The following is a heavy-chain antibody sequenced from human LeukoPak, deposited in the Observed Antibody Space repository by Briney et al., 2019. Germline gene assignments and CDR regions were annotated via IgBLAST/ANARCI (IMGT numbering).Heavy chain of an antibody. CDR3: ARGYVSGESIPFDS. V-gene: IGHV3-74*01. Sequence: PGGSLRLSCAASGFAFSNLAMHWVRQAPGKGLVWVSRVESDGSSTSYADSVKGRFTISRDNARNTLYLQMNSLRPEDTAVYYCARGYVSGESIPFDSWGQGTLVTVSS. D-gene: IGHD3-10*01. J-gene: IGHJ4*02. CDR1: GFAFSNLA. CDR2: VESDGSST.